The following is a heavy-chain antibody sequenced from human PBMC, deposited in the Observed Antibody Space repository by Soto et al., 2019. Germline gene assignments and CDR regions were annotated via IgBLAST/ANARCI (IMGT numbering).Heavy chain of an antibody. D-gene: IGHD2-2*02. CDR3: ARGGNVVVPAAIGLEDWFDP. V-gene: IGHV1-18*04. CDR1: GYTFTSYG. CDR2: ISAYNGNT. Sequence: QVQLVQSGAEVKKPGASVKVSCKASGYTFTSYGISWVRQAPGQGLEWMGWISAYNGNTNYAQKHQGRVTMTTDTSKSTAYMELRSLISDDTAVYYCARGGNVVVPAAIGLEDWFDPWGQGTLVTVSS. J-gene: IGHJ5*02.